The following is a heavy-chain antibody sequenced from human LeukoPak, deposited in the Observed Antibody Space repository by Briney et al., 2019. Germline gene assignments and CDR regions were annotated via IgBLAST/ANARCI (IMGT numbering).Heavy chain of an antibody. CDR1: GFTFSDYY. D-gene: IGHD3-9*01. CDR2: ISSSGSTI. CDR3: ATSPSYYDILTGTD. J-gene: IGHJ4*02. Sequence: GGSLRLSCAASGFTFSDYYMSWIRQAPGKGLEWVSYISSSGSTIYYADSVKGRFTISRDNAKNSLYLQMNSLRAEDTAVYYCATSPSYYDILTGTDWGQGTLVTVSS. V-gene: IGHV3-11*01.